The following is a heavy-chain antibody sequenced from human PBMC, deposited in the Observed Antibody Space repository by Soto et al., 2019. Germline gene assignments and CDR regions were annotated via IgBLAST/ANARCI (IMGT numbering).Heavy chain of an antibody. CDR1: GAFVSSSNYH. J-gene: IGHJ4*02. CDR2: ISYSGNT. V-gene: IGHV4-61*01. D-gene: IGHD4-17*01. CDR3: ARQLDSTVFDY. Sequence: SETLSLTCSVAGAFVSSSNYHWTWIRQSPGKGLEWIGYISYSGNTNYDPSLESRVTISLDTSNNQFSMSLRSVTAADTATYYCARQLDSTVFDYWGRGTLVTVSS.